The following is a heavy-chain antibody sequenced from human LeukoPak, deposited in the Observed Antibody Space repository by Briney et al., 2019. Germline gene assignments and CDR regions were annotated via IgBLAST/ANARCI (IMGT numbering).Heavy chain of an antibody. CDR2: INHSGST. J-gene: IGHJ4*02. CDR1: GGSFSGYY. Sequence: PSETLSLTCAVYGGSFSGYYWSWIRQPPGKGLEWIGEINHSGSTNYNPSLKSRATISVDTSKNQFSLKLSSVTAADTAVYYCARLTLGIADPPRDYRGQGTLVTVSS. V-gene: IGHV4-34*01. D-gene: IGHD6-13*01. CDR3: ARLTLGIADPPRDY.